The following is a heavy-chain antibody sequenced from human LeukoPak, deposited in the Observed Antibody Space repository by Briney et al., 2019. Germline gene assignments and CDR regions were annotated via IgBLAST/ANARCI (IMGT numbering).Heavy chain of an antibody. CDR2: IWYDGSNK. CDR1: GFTFSSYG. J-gene: IGHJ4*02. V-gene: IGHV3-33*01. CDR3: ARDEGRYCSSTSCYGEGWC. Sequence: GGSLRLSCAASGFTFSSYGMHWVRQAPGKGLEWVVVIWYDGSNKYYADSVKGRFTISRDNSKNTLYLQMNSLRAEDTAVYYCARDEGRYCSSTSCYGEGWCWGQGTLVTVSS. D-gene: IGHD2-2*01.